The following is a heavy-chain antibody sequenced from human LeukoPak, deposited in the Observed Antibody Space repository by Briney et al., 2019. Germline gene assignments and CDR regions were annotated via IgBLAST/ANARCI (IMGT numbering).Heavy chain of an antibody. CDR3: ARVKYDSSGYYYEFDY. CDR1: GFTFSSYA. V-gene: IGHV3-30-3*01. D-gene: IGHD3-22*01. Sequence: GGSLRLSCAASGFTFSSYAMHWVRQAPGKGLEWVAVISYDGSNKYYADSVKGRFTISRDNSKNTLYLQMNSLRSEDTAVYYCARVKYDSSGYYYEFDYWGQGTLVTVSS. CDR2: ISYDGSNK. J-gene: IGHJ4*02.